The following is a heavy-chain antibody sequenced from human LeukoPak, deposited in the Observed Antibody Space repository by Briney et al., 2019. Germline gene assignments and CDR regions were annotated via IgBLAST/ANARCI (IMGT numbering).Heavy chain of an antibody. D-gene: IGHD2-15*01. CDR2: ISYDGSNK. CDR3: AKDEGYCSGGSCYEAPYFQH. V-gene: IGHV3-30*18. J-gene: IGHJ1*01. CDR1: GFTFSSYG. Sequence: GGSLRLSCAASGFTFSSYGMHWVRQAPGKGLEWVAVISYDGSNKYYADSVKGRFTISRDNSKNTLYLQMNNLRAEDTAVYYCAKDEGYCSGGSCYEAPYFQHWGQGTLVTVSS.